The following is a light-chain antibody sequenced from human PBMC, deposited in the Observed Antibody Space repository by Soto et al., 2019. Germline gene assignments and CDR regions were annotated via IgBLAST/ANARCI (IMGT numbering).Light chain of an antibody. J-gene: IGLJ1*01. CDR3: SSYTSSSTLNV. Sequence: QSALTQPASVSGSPGQSITISCTGTSSDVGGYNYVCWYQQHPGKVPKLIIYDVSDLPSGVSNRFSASKSGNTASLTISGLQAEDEADYYCSSYTSSSTLNVFGSGTKVTVL. V-gene: IGLV2-14*01. CDR2: DVS. CDR1: SSDVGGYNY.